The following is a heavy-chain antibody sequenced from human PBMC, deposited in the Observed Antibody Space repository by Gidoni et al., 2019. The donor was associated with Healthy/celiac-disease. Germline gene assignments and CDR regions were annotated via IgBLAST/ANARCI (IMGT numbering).Heavy chain of an antibody. CDR2: IYTSGST. V-gene: IGHV4-61*02. CDR3: ARRYQYYYDSSGYYSMGAFDI. D-gene: IGHD3-22*01. J-gene: IGHJ3*02. Sequence: QVQLQESGPGLVKPSQTLSLTCTVSGGSISSGSYYWSWIRQPAGKGLEWIGRIYTSGSTNYNPSLKSRVTMSVDTSKNQFSLKLSSVTAADTAVYYCARRYQYYYDSSGYYSMGAFDIWGQGTMVTVSS. CDR1: GGSISSGSYY.